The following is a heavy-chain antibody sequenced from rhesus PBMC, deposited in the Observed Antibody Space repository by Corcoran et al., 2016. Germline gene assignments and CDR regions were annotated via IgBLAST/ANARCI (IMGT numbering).Heavy chain of an antibody. D-gene: IGHD3S6*01. Sequence: QVQLQESGPGLVKPSETLSLTCAVSGGSISASYYWNWIRQPPGKGLEWIGNIYGNMSSTYYNPSLKSRVTIAKDTSKNQCFRKLSSGTAADTAVYYCARGGARASSTHDYWGQGVLVTVSS. V-gene: IGHV4S9*01. J-gene: IGHJ4*01. CDR3: ARGGARASSTHDY. CDR1: GGSISASYY. CDR2: IYGNMSST.